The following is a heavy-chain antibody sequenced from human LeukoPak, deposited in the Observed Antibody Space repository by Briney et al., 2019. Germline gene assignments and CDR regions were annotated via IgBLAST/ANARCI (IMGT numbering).Heavy chain of an antibody. D-gene: IGHD7-27*01. V-gene: IGHV1-2*02. J-gene: IGHJ4*02. CDR2: ILPNSGDT. CDR1: GYSFTDYY. Sequence: ASVKVSCKASGYSFTDYYIHWVRQAPGQGLEWMGWILPNSGDTKYAQKFQGRVTMTRDTSVSTAFMELTRLESDDTAVYYCARVLWGKTFDNWGQGTLVTVSS. CDR3: ARVLWGKTFDN.